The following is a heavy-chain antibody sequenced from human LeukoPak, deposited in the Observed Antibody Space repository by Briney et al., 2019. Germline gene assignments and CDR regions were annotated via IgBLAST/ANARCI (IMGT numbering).Heavy chain of an antibody. J-gene: IGHJ4*02. CDR2: INHSGST. Sequence: SETLSLTCAVYGGSFSGYYWSWIRQPPGKGLEWIGEINHSGSTNYNPSLKSRVTISVDTSKNQFSLKLSSVTAADTAVYYCARMPLTIFGVVIMDRLYFGYWGQGTLVTVSS. V-gene: IGHV4-34*01. CDR3: ARMPLTIFGVVIMDRLYFGY. D-gene: IGHD3-3*01. CDR1: GGSFSGYY.